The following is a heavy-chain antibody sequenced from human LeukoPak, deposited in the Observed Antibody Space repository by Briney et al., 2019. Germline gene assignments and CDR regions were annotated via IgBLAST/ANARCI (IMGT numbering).Heavy chain of an antibody. D-gene: IGHD1-26*01. CDR3: ARGFGGSYFRFDY. Sequence: PSETLSLTCTVSGGSISSYYWGWIRQTPGKGLEWIGNIFYSGGTYYSPSLTSRVTISLDTSRNQFSLKLNSVTAADTAVYYCARGFGGSYFRFDYWGQGTLVTVSS. J-gene: IGHJ4*02. CDR2: IFYSGGT. CDR1: GGSISSYY. V-gene: IGHV4-59*12.